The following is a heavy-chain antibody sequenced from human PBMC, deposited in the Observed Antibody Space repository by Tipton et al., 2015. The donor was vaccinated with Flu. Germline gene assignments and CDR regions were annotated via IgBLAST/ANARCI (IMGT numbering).Heavy chain of an antibody. CDR1: GYTFTGYY. J-gene: IGHJ6*02. D-gene: IGHD3-10*01. V-gene: IGHV1-2*02. CDR3: AREGNGLGQLLYGMDG. Sequence: QLVQSGAEVKKPGASVKVSCKASGYTFTGYYIHWVRQAPGQGLEWMGWIHPNSGGTNYAQKFQGRVTMTTDTSISTAYMELSRLRSDDTARYYGAREGNGLGQLLYGMDGGGQGTTVTVSS. CDR2: IHPNSGGT.